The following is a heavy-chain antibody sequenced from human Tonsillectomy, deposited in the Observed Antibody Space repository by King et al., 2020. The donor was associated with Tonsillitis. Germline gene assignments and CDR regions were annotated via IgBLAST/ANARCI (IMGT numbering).Heavy chain of an antibody. CDR1: GGSFSGYY. CDR2: INHSGST. Sequence: VQLQQWGAGLLKPSETLSLTCAVYGGSFSGYYWSWIRQPPGKGLEWIGEINHSGSTNYNPSLKSRVTISVDTSKNPFSLKLSPVTAADTAVYYCAREIGFGELAMDYWGQGTLVTVSS. J-gene: IGHJ4*02. D-gene: IGHD3-10*01. V-gene: IGHV4-34*01. CDR3: AREIGFGELAMDY.